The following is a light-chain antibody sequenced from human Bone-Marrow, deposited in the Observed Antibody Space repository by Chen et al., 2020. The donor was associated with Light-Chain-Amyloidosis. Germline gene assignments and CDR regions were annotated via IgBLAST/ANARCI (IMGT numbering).Light chain of an antibody. CDR3: QQDDSLPLT. CDR1: QDIDNY. V-gene: IGKV1-33*01. J-gene: IGKJ4*01. CDR2: DAS. Sequence: DIQMTQSPSSLSASVGDRVTITCQANQDIDNYLNWYQQKPGKAPNLLIYDASNVETGVPSRFGGRGSGTHFTLTSSSLQPEDFATYFCQQDDSLPLTFGGGTKIETK.